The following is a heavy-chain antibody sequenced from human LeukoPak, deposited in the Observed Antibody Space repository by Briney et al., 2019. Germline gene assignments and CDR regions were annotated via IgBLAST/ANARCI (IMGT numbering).Heavy chain of an antibody. V-gene: IGHV4-39*01. Sequence: SETLSLTCTVSGDSITSSSYYWGWIRQPPGKGLEWIGSVYYSGSTYYNPSLKSRVTMSVDTSKNQFALKLSPVTAADTAVYYCARGLYGSGSKTAFDIWGQGTMVTVSS. CDR2: VYYSGST. D-gene: IGHD3-10*01. CDR3: ARGLYGSGSKTAFDI. J-gene: IGHJ3*02. CDR1: GDSITSSSYY.